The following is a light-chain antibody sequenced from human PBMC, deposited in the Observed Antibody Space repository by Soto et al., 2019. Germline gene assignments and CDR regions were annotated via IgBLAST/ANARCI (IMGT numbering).Light chain of an antibody. J-gene: IGLJ3*02. CDR1: NNDIGGSNY. CDR2: EVN. Sequence: QSALTQPASVSGSPGQSITIACIGTNNDIGGSNYVSWYQQHPGQAPKVLIYEVNYRPSGVSDRFSGSKSANTASLTISGLQAEDEADSYCNSWTNSGVWLFGGGTKVTVL. V-gene: IGLV2-14*01. CDR3: NSWTNSGVWL.